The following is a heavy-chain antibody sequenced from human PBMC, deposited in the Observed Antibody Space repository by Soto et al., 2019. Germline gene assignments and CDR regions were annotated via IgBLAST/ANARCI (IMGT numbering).Heavy chain of an antibody. CDR2: IYTSGIT. J-gene: IGHJ6*02. CDR1: GSSIGSYC. CDR3: ARDWALMVRGVTYYYGMDV. V-gene: IGHV4-4*07. D-gene: IGHD3-10*01. Sequence: TLSLTCPLAGSSIGSYCSSWVRPPAGEGLEWIGRIYTSGITNYNRSLKSRVTMSVDTSKNQFSLKLSSVTAADTAVYYCARDWALMVRGVTYYYGMDVWGQGTTVTVSS.